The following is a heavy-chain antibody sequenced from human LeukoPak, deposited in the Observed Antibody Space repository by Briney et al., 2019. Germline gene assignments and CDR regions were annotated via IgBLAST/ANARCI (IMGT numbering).Heavy chain of an antibody. Sequence: PSETLSLTCTVSGGSISSSSYYWGWIRQPPGKGLEWIGRIYTSGSTNYNPSLKSRVTMSVDTSKNQFSLKLSSVTAADTAVYYCARELYGDYEGFDYWGQGTLVTVSS. CDR2: IYTSGST. CDR3: ARELYGDYEGFDY. CDR1: GGSISSSSYY. V-gene: IGHV4-39*07. D-gene: IGHD4-17*01. J-gene: IGHJ4*02.